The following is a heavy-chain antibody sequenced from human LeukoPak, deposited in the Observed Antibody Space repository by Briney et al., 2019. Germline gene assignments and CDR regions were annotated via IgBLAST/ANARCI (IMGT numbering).Heavy chain of an antibody. CDR3: AKDSSSWYTHFDY. Sequence: GTLRLSCAASGFTFSSYAMSWVRQAPGKGLEWVSAISGSGGSTYYADSVKGRFTISRDNSKNTLYLQMNSLRAEDTAVYYCAKDSSSWYTHFDYWGQGTLVTVSS. V-gene: IGHV3-23*01. CDR2: ISGSGGST. J-gene: IGHJ4*02. D-gene: IGHD6-13*01. CDR1: GFTFSSYA.